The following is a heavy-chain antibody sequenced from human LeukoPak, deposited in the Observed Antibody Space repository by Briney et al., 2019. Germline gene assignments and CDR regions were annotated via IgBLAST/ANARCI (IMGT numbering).Heavy chain of an antibody. Sequence: PLETLSLTCAVYGGSFSAYYWSWIRQPPGKGLEWIGEINHSGSTNYSPSLKSRVTISIDTSKNQFSLKLSSVTAADTAVYYCANVEMATISPPYFDYWGQGTLVTVSS. V-gene: IGHV4-34*01. CDR3: ANVEMATISPPYFDY. J-gene: IGHJ4*02. D-gene: IGHD5-24*01. CDR2: INHSGST. CDR1: GGSFSAYY.